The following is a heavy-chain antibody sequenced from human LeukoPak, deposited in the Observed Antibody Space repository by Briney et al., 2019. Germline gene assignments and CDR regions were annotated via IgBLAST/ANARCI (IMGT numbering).Heavy chain of an antibody. Sequence: GGSLRLSCAASGFTFSSYSMNWVRQAPGKGLEWVSYISSSSSTIYYADSVKGRFTISRDNAKNSLYLQMNSLRAEDTAVYYCAKDLAPYYYDSSGFDFDIWGQGTMVTVSS. D-gene: IGHD3-22*01. J-gene: IGHJ3*02. CDR1: GFTFSSYS. V-gene: IGHV3-48*01. CDR2: ISSSSSTI. CDR3: AKDLAPYYYDSSGFDFDI.